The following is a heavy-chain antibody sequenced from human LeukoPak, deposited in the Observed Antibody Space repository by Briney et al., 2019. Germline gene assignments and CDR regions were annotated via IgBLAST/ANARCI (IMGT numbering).Heavy chain of an antibody. CDR3: ARDRPGYYDSSNGIDY. D-gene: IGHD3-22*01. CDR1: GYTFTSYG. Sequence: RASVKVSCKASGYTFTSYGISWVRQAPGQGLEWMGWISAYSGNTNYAQKLQGRATMTTDTSTSTAYMELRSLRSDDTAVYYCARDRPGYYDSSNGIDYWGQGTLVTVSS. CDR2: ISAYSGNT. V-gene: IGHV1-18*01. J-gene: IGHJ4*02.